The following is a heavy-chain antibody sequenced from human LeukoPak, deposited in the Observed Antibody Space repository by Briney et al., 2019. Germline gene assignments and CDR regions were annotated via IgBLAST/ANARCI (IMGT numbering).Heavy chain of an antibody. CDR1: GFTFSSYA. V-gene: IGHV3-30-3*01. Sequence: GGSLRLSCAASGFTFSSYAMHWVHQAPGKGLEWVAVISYDGSNKYYADSVKGRFTISRDNSKNTLYLQMNSLRAEDTAVYYCARGYCSSTSCYAPYYYGMDVWGQGTTVTVSS. CDR2: ISYDGSNK. J-gene: IGHJ6*02. D-gene: IGHD2-2*01. CDR3: ARGYCSSTSCYAPYYYGMDV.